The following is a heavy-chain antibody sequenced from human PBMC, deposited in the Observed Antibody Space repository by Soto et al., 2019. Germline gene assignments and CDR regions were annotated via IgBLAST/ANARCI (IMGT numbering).Heavy chain of an antibody. J-gene: IGHJ6*02. CDR2: IWFDGSHK. V-gene: IGHV3-33*01. D-gene: IGHD6-19*01. CDR3: VRGQAVSGTGYNYYGLDV. CDR1: GFTFSEYG. Sequence: QVQLVESGGGVVQPGTSVRLTCAASGFTFSEYGMHWVRQAPGKGLEWMAVIWFDGSHKFYSDSVKGRLTISRDNAKNTVNLEVNDLRLEDTAVYHCVRGQAVSGTGYNYYGLDVWGQGTTVTVSS.